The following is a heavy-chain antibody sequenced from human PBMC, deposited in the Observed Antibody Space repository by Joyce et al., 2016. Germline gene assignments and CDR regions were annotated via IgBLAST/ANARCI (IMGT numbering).Heavy chain of an antibody. Sequence: QVQLQQWGAGLLKPSETLSLTCAVYGGSFSGYYWSWIRQPPGKGLEWIGEINHSGSTNYSPSLKRRGTISVDTSKNQFSLKLSSVTAADTAVYYCARGPRSNWGLVWFDPWGQGTLVTVSS. CDR2: INHSGST. CDR3: ARGPRSNWGLVWFDP. V-gene: IGHV4-34*01. CDR1: GGSFSGYY. D-gene: IGHD7-27*01. J-gene: IGHJ5*02.